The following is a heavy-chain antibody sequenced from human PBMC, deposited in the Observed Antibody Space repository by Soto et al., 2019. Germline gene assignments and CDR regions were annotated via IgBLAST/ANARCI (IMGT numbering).Heavy chain of an antibody. D-gene: IGHD3-10*01. Sequence: ASVMVSCKASGYTFTSYAMHWVRQAPGQRLEWMGWINAGNGNTKYSQKFQGRVTITRDTSASTAYMELSSLRSEDTAVYYCARAPITMVRGVIIPYYYGMDVWGQGTTVTVSS. CDR1: GYTFTSYA. V-gene: IGHV1-3*01. J-gene: IGHJ6*02. CDR2: INAGNGNT. CDR3: ARAPITMVRGVIIPYYYGMDV.